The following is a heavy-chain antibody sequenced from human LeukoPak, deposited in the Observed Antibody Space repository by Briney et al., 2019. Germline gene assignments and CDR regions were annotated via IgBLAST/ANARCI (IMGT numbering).Heavy chain of an antibody. CDR2: ISDSGGRT. D-gene: IGHD3-22*01. Sequence: GGSLRLSCAVSGITLSNYGMNWVRQAPGKGLEWVAGISDSGGRTNYADSVKGRFTISRDNPKNTLYLQMNSLRAEDTAVYFCAKRGVVIRVILVGFHKEAYYFDSWGQGALVTVSS. V-gene: IGHV3-23*01. CDR3: AKRGVVIRVILVGFHKEAYYFDS. CDR1: GITLSNYG. J-gene: IGHJ4*02.